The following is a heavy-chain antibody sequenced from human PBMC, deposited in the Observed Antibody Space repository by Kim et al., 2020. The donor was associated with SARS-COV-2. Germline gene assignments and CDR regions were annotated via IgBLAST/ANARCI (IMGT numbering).Heavy chain of an antibody. D-gene: IGHD1-1*01. V-gene: IGHV5-51*01. CDR2: IYPGDSDT. J-gene: IGHJ4*02. Sequence: GESLKISCRSSGYSFSSYWIGWVRQMPGKGLEWMGIIYPGDSDTRYSPSFQGQVTISADKSISTAYLQWSRLKASYTAMYYCARRRGWNTGSSFDYWGQGTLVTVSS. CDR1: GYSFSSYW. CDR3: ARRRGWNTGSSFDY.